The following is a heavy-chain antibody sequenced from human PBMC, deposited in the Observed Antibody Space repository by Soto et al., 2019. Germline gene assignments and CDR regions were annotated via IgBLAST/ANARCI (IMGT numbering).Heavy chain of an antibody. J-gene: IGHJ6*02. V-gene: IGHV5-51*01. Sequence: PGESLKISCKGSGYSFSTYWIGWVRQMPGKGLEWMGIIYPGDSDTRYSPSFQGQVSISADKSISTAYLQWSSLKASDTAMYYCARQYPFSSAAPRTDVWGQGTTVTVSS. D-gene: IGHD6-19*01. CDR2: IYPGDSDT. CDR1: GYSFSTYW. CDR3: ARQYPFSSAAPRTDV.